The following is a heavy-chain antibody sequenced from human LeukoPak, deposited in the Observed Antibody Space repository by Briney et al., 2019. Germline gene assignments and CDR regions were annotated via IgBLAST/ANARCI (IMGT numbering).Heavy chain of an antibody. Sequence: PSETLSLTCTVSGGSISSYYWSWIRQPPGKGVEWIGYISHSGSTNYNPSLKSRVTISVDTSKNQFSLKLTSVTAADTAVYYCARDSRGRAYFDYWGQGTLVTVSS. CDR3: ARDSRGRAYFDY. J-gene: IGHJ4*02. CDR2: ISHSGST. CDR1: GGSISSYY. V-gene: IGHV4-59*12.